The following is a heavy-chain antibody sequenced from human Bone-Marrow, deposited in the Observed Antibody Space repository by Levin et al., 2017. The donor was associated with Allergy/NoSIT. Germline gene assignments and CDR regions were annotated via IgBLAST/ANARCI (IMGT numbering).Heavy chain of an antibody. CDR1: GFTFSSYG. Sequence: GESLKISCAASGFTFSSYGMHWVRQAPGKGLEWVAVIWYDGSNKYYADSVKGRFTISRDNSKNTLYLQMNSLRAEDTAVYYCARDTRYSYGYGSYYYYGMDGWGQGTTVTVSS. D-gene: IGHD5-18*01. CDR3: ARDTRYSYGYGSYYYYGMDG. J-gene: IGHJ6*02. V-gene: IGHV3-33*01. CDR2: IWYDGSNK.